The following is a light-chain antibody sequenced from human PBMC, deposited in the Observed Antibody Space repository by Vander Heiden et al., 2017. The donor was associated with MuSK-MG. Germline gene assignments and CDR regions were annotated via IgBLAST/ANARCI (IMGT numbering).Light chain of an antibody. J-gene: IGKJ2*01. CDR2: DAS. CDR1: QGISNS. V-gene: IGKV1-NL1*01. CDR3: QQEDSTPYT. Sequence: DIQMTQSPSSLSASVGDRVTITCRASQGISNSLAWYQQKAGKAPKLLLYDASRLESGVPSRFSGSGSGTDYILTISSLQPEEFVIYYCQQEDSTPYTFGQGTKVEIK.